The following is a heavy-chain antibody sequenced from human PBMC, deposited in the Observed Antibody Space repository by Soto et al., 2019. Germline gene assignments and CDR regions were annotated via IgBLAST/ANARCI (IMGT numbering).Heavy chain of an antibody. V-gene: IGHV3-30*18. CDR1: GFTFSSYG. D-gene: IGHD2-2*01. Sequence: QVQLVESGGGVVQPGRSLRLSCAASGFTFSSYGMHWVRQAPGKGLEWVAVISYDGSNKYYADSVKGRFTISRDNSKNTLYLQMNSLRAEDTAVYYCEQDRRYCSSTSCYRGARYYYGMDVWGQGTTVTVSS. CDR3: EQDRRYCSSTSCYRGARYYYGMDV. J-gene: IGHJ6*02. CDR2: ISYDGSNK.